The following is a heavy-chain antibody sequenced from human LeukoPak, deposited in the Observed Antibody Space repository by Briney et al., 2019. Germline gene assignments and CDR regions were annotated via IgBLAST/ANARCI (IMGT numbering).Heavy chain of an antibody. CDR1: GGXMTAYY. CDR3: ARGDKITMIRGVNLGAFDV. V-gene: IGHV4-59*01. Sequence: SETLSLTCSVSGGXMTAYYWSWIRQPPGKRLEWIGYISYSGSTTYNPSLKSRVAISVDTSKNQFSLKLTSVTAADTAVYYCARGDKITMIRGVNLGAFDVWGQGKMVTVSS. D-gene: IGHD3-10*01. CDR2: ISYSGST. J-gene: IGHJ3*01.